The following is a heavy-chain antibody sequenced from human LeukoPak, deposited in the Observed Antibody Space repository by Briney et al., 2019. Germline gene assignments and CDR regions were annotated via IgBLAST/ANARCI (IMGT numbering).Heavy chain of an antibody. CDR2: MNPNSGNT. D-gene: IGHD3-10*01. Sequence: ASVKVSCTASGYTFTSYDINWVRQATGQGLEWMGWMNPNSGNTGYAQKFQGRVTMTRNTSISTAYMELSSLRSEDTAVYYCARATMVPRFTWFDPWGQGTLVTVSS. V-gene: IGHV1-8*01. CDR1: GYTFTSYD. J-gene: IGHJ5*02. CDR3: ARATMVPRFTWFDP.